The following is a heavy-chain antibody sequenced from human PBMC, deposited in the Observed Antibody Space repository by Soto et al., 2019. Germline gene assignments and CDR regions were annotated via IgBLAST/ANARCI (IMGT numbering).Heavy chain of an antibody. Sequence: QVQLVQSGAEVKRPGASVEISCKTSGFTFTSNYLHWVRQAPGQGLEWVAMINPVRGWATYSEKFQGKVSMTRDTSTSSVYLEVNPLTPEDTAVYYCARGEMDVWGRGTTVTVSS. CDR2: INPVRGWA. J-gene: IGHJ6*02. D-gene: IGHD3-16*01. CDR3: ARGEMDV. CDR1: GFTFTSNY. V-gene: IGHV1-46*01.